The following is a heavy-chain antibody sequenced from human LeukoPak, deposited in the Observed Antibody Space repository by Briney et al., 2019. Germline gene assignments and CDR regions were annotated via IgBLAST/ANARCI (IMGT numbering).Heavy chain of an antibody. D-gene: IGHD4-17*01. CDR1: GGSISSSNYY. Sequence: SQTLSLTCTVSGGSISSSNYYWSWLRQHPGKGLEWIGYIYYSGSTDYNPSLKSRVAISMDTSKNQFSLNLNSVSAADTAVYYCVRGDYGDNVDGAFDIWGQGTMVVVSS. V-gene: IGHV4-31*03. CDR2: IYYSGST. CDR3: VRGDYGDNVDGAFDI. J-gene: IGHJ3*02.